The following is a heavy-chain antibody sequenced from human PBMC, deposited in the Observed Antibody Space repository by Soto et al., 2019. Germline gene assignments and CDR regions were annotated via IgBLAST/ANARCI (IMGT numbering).Heavy chain of an antibody. CDR1: GGSISSSSYY. V-gene: IGHV4-39*01. J-gene: IGHJ4*02. CDR2: IYYSGST. Sequence: SATLSLTCTVSGGSISSSSYYWGWIRQPPGKGLEWIGSIYYSGSTYYNPSLKSRVTISVDTSKNQFSLKLSSVTAADTAVYYCARRRYSYGMDYWGQGTLVTVYS. CDR3: ARRRYSYGMDY. D-gene: IGHD5-18*01.